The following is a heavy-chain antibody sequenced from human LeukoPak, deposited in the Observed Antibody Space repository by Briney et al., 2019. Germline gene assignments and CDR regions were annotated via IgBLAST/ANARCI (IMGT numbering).Heavy chain of an antibody. CDR1: GFTFSSYG. CDR2: LSGSGVNT. D-gene: IGHD3-22*01. CDR3: AKEIDDTSGWNDY. Sequence: GGSLRLSCAASGFTFSSYGMNWVRQAPGKGLEWVSVLSGSGVNTYYADSVKGRFTISRDNSKNTLYLQMSSLRAEDTAIYYCAKEIDDTSGWNDYWGQGTLVTVSS. V-gene: IGHV3-23*01. J-gene: IGHJ4*02.